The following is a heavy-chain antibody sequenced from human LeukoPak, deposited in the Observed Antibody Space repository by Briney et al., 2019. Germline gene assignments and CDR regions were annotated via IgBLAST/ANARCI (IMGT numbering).Heavy chain of an antibody. CDR2: IYRSGST. J-gene: IGHJ6*03. D-gene: IGHD4-17*01. V-gene: IGHV4-38-2*02. CDR1: GYSISSGYY. Sequence: SETLSLTCTVSGYSISSGYYWGWIRQPPGKGLELIGSIYRSGSTYYNPSLKSRVTISVDTSKNQFSLKLSSVTAADTAVYYCARERLTVSPFRARVMDVWGKGTTVTVSS. CDR3: ARERLTVSPFRARVMDV.